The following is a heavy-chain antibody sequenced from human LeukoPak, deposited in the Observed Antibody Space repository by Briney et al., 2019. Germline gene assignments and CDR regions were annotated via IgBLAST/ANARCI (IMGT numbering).Heavy chain of an antibody. CDR2: IYYSGST. CDR1: GGSTSSYY. D-gene: IGHD3-9*01. V-gene: IGHV4-59*01. Sequence: PSETLSLTCTVSGGSTSSYYWSWIRQPPGKGLEWIGYIYYSGSTNYNPSLKSRVTISVDTSKNQFSLKLSSVTAADTAVYYCARTNPDILTGYYRPYYFDYWGQGTLVTVSS. CDR3: ARTNPDILTGYYRPYYFDY. J-gene: IGHJ4*02.